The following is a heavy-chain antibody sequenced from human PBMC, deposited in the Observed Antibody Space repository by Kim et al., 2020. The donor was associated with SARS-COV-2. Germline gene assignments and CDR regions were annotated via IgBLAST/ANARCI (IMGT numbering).Heavy chain of an antibody. J-gene: IGHJ6*02. CDR1: GYAFTSND. CDR3: TTEPAAIFRAMDV. Sequence: ASVKVSCKASGYAFTSNDINWVRQAPGQGLEWMGWMNPNSGNTGYAQRFQGRVTMTRDTSISTAYMELSSLTSDDAAVYYCTTEPAAIFRAMDVWGQGTTVTVSS. V-gene: IGHV1-8*01. CDR2: MNPNSGNT. D-gene: IGHD2-2*01.